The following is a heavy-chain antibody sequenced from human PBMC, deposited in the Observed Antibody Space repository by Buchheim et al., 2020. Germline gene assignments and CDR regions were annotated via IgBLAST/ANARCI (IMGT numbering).Heavy chain of an antibody. CDR3: ARNWNYGFDY. D-gene: IGHD1-7*01. J-gene: IGHJ4*02. V-gene: IGHV3-48*03. CDR1: GFTFSSYE. CDR2: ISSRSNSI. Sequence: EVQLVESGGDLVQPGGSLRLSCAGSGFTFSSYEMNWVRQAPGKGLEWLSYISSRSNSIYYADSVKGRFTISRDNAKNSLYLQMNSLRAEDTAVYYCARNWNYGFDYWGQGTL.